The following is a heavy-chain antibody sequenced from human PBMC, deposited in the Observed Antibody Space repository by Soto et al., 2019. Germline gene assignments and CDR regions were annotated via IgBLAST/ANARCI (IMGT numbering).Heavy chain of an antibody. D-gene: IGHD3-22*01. V-gene: IGHV4-59*01. CDR1: GGSISSYY. CDR3: ARAGTGSGYYYDSSGYYLAGFDP. Sequence: SETLSLTCTVSGGSISSYYWSWIRQPPGKGLEWIGYIYYSGSTNYNPSLKSRVTISVDTSKNQFSLKLSSVTAADTAVYYCARAGTGSGYYYDSSGYYLAGFDPWAQGTPVTVSS. J-gene: IGHJ5*02. CDR2: IYYSGST.